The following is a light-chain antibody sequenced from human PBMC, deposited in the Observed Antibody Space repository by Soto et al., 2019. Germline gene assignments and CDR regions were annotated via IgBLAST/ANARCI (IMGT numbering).Light chain of an antibody. Sequence: DIQMTQSPSTLSASVGDRVTITCRASQSISNWLAWYQQRPGKAPRLLIYKASNLESGVPSRFSGSGSGTEFTLIITSLQPDDSATYYCQQYNSYSWTFGQGTKV. J-gene: IGKJ1*01. CDR3: QQYNSYSWT. CDR2: KAS. V-gene: IGKV1-5*03. CDR1: QSISNW.